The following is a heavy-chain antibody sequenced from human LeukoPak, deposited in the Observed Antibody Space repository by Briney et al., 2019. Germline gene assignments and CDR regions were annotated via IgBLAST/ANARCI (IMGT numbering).Heavy chain of an antibody. CDR1: GLPFSNYS. CDR3: ARDAWRYDSSGYYYQPDMDV. V-gene: IGHV3-21*01. D-gene: IGHD3-22*01. CDR2: ISSCSSYI. J-gene: IGHJ6*03. Sequence: GGSLRLYCAASGLPFSNYSMNWVRQAPGKGLEWVSSISSCSSYIYYADSVKGRFTISRDNAKNSLYLQMNSLRAEDTAVYYCARDAWRYDSSGYYYQPDMDVWGKGTTVTVSS.